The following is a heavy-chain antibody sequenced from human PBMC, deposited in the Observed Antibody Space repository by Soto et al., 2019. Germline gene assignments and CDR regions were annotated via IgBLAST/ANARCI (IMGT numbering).Heavy chain of an antibody. Sequence: ASVKVSCKASGFSFTGYYIHWLRQAPGQGLEWMGWINAHSGGTEYAQKFQGRVTLTRDTSIATAYLTLTSLTSDDTALYYCAKDLTRQLAYWLDPWGQGTQVIVAS. D-gene: IGHD6-6*01. V-gene: IGHV1-2*02. J-gene: IGHJ5*02. CDR2: INAHSGGT. CDR3: AKDLTRQLAYWLDP. CDR1: GFSFTGYY.